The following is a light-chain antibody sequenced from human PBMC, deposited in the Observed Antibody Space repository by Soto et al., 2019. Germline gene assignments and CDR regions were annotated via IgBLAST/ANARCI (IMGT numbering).Light chain of an antibody. CDR3: QQYAGSPRA. V-gene: IGKV3-20*01. CDR2: CAS. J-gene: IGKJ4*01. CDR1: QSVSSTH. Sequence: EIVLTQSPGTLSLSPGERATLSCRASQSVSSTHLAWYQQRPGQAPRLLIYCASRRATGIPDRFSGSGSGTDFTLTISRLEPEDFAVYYCQQYAGSPRAFGGGTKVEIK.